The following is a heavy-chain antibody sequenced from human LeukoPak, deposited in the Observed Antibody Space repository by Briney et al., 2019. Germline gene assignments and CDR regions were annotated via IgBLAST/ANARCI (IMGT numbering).Heavy chain of an antibody. Sequence: ASVTVSCKASGYTFTGYYMHWMRQAPGQGLEWMGWINPNSGGTNYAQKFQGRVTMTRDTSISTAYMELSRLRSDDTAVYYCARVRDLWFGDFDYWGQGTLVTVSS. V-gene: IGHV1-2*02. J-gene: IGHJ4*02. CDR1: GYTFTGYY. D-gene: IGHD3-10*01. CDR2: INPNSGGT. CDR3: ARVRDLWFGDFDY.